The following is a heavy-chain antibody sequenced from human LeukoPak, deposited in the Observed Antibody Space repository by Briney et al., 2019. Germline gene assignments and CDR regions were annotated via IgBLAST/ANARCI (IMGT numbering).Heavy chain of an antibody. J-gene: IGHJ5*02. V-gene: IGHV4-61*02. CDR1: GGSISSGSYY. CDR3: ARTHSSRYNWFDP. D-gene: IGHD6-13*01. CDR2: IYTSGST. Sequence: SQTLSLTCTVSGGSISSGSYYWSWIRQPAGKGLGWIGRIYTSGSTNYNPSLKSRVTMSVDTSKNQFSPTLSSVTAADTAVYYCARTHSSRYNWFDPWGQGTLVTVSS.